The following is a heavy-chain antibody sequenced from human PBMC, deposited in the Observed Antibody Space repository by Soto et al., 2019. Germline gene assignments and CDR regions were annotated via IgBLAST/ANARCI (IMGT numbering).Heavy chain of an antibody. J-gene: IGHJ4*02. D-gene: IGHD6-19*01. CDR3: AKDKESGWYGFDY. V-gene: IGHV3-9*01. CDR2: ISWNSGSI. Sequence: RLSCAASGFTFDDYAMHWVRQAPGKGLEWVSGISWNSGSIGYADSVKGRFTISRDNAKNSLYLQMNSLRAEDTALYYCAKDKESGWYGFDYWGQGTLVTVSS. CDR1: GFTFDDYA.